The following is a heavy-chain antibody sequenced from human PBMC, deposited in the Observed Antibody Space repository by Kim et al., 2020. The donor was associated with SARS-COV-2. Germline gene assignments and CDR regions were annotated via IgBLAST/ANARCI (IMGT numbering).Heavy chain of an antibody. CDR2: IYYSGST. J-gene: IGHJ5*02. CDR3: ARDSPLPTNAATNWFDP. V-gene: IGHV4-39*07. CDR1: GGSISSSSYY. Sequence: SETLSLTCTVSGGSISSSSYYWGWIRQPPGKGLEWIGSIYYSGSTYYNPSLKSRVTISVDTSKNQFSLKLSSVTAADTAVYYCARDSPLPTNAATNWFDPWGQGTLVTVSS. D-gene: IGHD2-8*01.